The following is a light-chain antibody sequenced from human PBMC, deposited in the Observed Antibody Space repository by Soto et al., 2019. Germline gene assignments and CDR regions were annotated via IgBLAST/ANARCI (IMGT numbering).Light chain of an antibody. J-gene: IGKJ1*01. CDR2: DAS. CDR3: QEYESHLRT. V-gene: IGKV1-5*01. CDR1: QSISSW. Sequence: DILMTQSPSPLSASVGDRVTITCRASQSISSWLAWYQQKSGKAPHLLIYDASTWESGVPSRFSGSGSGTEFSLAISSLQRDDFATYYCQEYESHLRTFGPGTKVEI.